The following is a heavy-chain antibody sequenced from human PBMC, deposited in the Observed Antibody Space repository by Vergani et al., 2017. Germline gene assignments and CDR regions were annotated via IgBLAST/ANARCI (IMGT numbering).Heavy chain of an antibody. CDR3: ARDRVGELLLGYFDY. V-gene: IGHV3-23*04. J-gene: IGHJ4*02. Sequence: EVQLVESGGGLVKPGGSRRLSCAASGFTFSSYAMSWVRQAPGKGLEWVSAISGSGGSTYYADSVKGRFTISRDNAKNSLYRQMNSLRAEDTAVYYCARDRVGELLLGYFDYWGQGTLVTVSS. CDR1: GFTFSSYA. D-gene: IGHD1-26*01. CDR2: ISGSGGST.